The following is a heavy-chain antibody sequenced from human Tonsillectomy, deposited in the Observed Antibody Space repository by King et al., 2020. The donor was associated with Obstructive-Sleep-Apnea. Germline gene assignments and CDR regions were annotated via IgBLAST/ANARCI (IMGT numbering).Heavy chain of an antibody. V-gene: IGHV1-46*03. D-gene: IGHD6-19*01. CDR2: INPSGGST. CDR1: GYTFTSYY. CDR3: ARYARIVAVAGSWYFDL. J-gene: IGHJ2*01. Sequence: VQLVESGAEVKKPGASVKVSCKASGYTFTSYYMHWVRQPPGQGLEWMGIINPSGGSTSYAQKFHGRVTMTRDTPTSTVYMELSSLRSEDTAVYYCARYARIVAVAGSWYFDLWGRGTLVTVSS.